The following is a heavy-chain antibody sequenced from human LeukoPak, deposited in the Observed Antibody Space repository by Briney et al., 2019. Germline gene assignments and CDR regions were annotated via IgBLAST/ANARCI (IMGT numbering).Heavy chain of an antibody. V-gene: IGHV3-21*01. CDR2: ISSSSSYI. D-gene: IGHD2-2*02. Sequence: GGSLRLSCAASGFTFSSYSMNWVRQAPGKGLEWVSSISSSSSYIYYADSVKGRFTISKDNAKNSLYLQMNSLRAEDTAVYYCARVGDSGYCSSTSCYTDYWGQGTLVTVSS. J-gene: IGHJ4*02. CDR3: ARVGDSGYCSSTSCYTDY. CDR1: GFTFSSYS.